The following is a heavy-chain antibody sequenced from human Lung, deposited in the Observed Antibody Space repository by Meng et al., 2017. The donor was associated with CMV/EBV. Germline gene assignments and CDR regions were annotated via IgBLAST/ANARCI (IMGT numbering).Heavy chain of an antibody. Sequence: GESLKISCAASGFTFSSYAIHWVRQAPGKGLDWVASISSDGSDEYYADSVKGRFTISRDNSKNTLYLQMNSLRGEDSSVYYCARDHEEYCRSTTCFTFATVWGQGTXVTVSS. CDR3: ARDHEEYCRSTTCFTFATV. D-gene: IGHD2-2*02. CDR1: GFTFSSYA. J-gene: IGHJ6*02. V-gene: IGHV3-30-3*01. CDR2: ISSDGSDE.